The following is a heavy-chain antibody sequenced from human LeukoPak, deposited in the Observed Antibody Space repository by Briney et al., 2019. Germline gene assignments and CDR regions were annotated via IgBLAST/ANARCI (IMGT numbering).Heavy chain of an antibody. V-gene: IGHV4-34*01. CDR2: INHSGST. J-gene: IGHJ6*02. CDR1: GGSISSYY. Sequence: PSETLSLTCTVSGGSISSYYWSWIRQPPGKGLEWIGEINHSGSTNYNPSLKSRVTISVDTSKNQFSLKLSSVTAADTAVYYCARGTAYYYYGMDAWGQGTTVTVSS. CDR3: ARGTAYYYYGMDA.